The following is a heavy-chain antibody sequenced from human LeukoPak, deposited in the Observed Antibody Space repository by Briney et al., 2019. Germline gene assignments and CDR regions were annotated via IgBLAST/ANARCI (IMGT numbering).Heavy chain of an antibody. CDR1: GYTFTSYG. CDR2: ISAYNGNT. V-gene: IGHV1-18*01. CDR3: ARDQGGAARQDFYYYYYGMDV. D-gene: IGHD6-6*01. Sequence: ASVKVSCEASGYTFTSYGISWVRQAPGQGLEWMGWISAYNGNTNYAQKLQGRVTMTTDTSTSTAYMELRSLRSDDTAVYYCARDQGGAARQDFYYYYYGMDVWGQGTTVTVSS. J-gene: IGHJ6*02.